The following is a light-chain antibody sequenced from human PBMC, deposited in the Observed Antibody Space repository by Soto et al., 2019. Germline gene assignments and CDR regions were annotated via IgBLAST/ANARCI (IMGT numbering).Light chain of an antibody. Sequence: QSALTQPASVSGSPGQSITISCTGTSSDVGGYKYVSWYQQHPGKAPKLMIYEVSNRPSGVSNRFSGSKSGNTASLTISGLQAEDEADYYGSSYTSSSTVVFGGGTKLTVL. CDR3: SSYTSSSTVV. V-gene: IGLV2-14*01. J-gene: IGLJ2*01. CDR2: EVS. CDR1: SSDVGGYKY.